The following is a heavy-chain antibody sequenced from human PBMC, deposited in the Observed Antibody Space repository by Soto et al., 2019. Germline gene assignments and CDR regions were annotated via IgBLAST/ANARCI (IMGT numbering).Heavy chain of an antibody. Sequence: GGSLRLSCAASGFTFSSYAMSWVRQAPGKGLEWVSAISGSGGSTYYADSVKGRFTISRDNSKNTLYLQMNSLGAEDTAVYYCAKDPIPDYGDYVHWFDPWGQGTLVTVSS. CDR2: ISGSGGST. D-gene: IGHD4-17*01. J-gene: IGHJ5*02. CDR3: AKDPIPDYGDYVHWFDP. CDR1: GFTFSSYA. V-gene: IGHV3-23*01.